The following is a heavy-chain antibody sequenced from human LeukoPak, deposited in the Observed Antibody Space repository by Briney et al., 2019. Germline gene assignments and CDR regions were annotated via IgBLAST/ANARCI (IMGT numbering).Heavy chain of an antibody. CDR2: VSGSGGIT. D-gene: IGHD6-19*01. V-gene: IGHV3-23*01. J-gene: IGHJ4*02. CDR1: VFTFNSYA. CDR3: AKTTAGNSSGRNPGWPVDY. Sequence: GGSLRLSCAASVFTFNSYAMTWVRQAPGKGLEWVSHVSGSGGITYYADSVKGRFTIFRDNSKNTLYLQMNSLRAEDTAVYYCAKTTAGNSSGRNPGWPVDYWGQGTLVTVSS.